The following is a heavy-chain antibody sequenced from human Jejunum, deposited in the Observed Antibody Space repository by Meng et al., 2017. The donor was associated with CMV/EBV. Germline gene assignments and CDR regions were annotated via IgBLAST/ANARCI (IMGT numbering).Heavy chain of an antibody. V-gene: IGHV3-48*03. Sequence: SSYEMNRVRQAPGKGLEWGSYISSSGTPVYYADSVKGRFTSSRDNAKNSLYLQMNSLRAEDTAIYYCARDRFFGDDGSGAYFHDYWGQGTLGTVSS. D-gene: IGHD3-10*01. J-gene: IGHJ4*02. CDR1: SSYE. CDR3: ARDRFFGDDGSGAYFHDY. CDR2: ISSSGTPV.